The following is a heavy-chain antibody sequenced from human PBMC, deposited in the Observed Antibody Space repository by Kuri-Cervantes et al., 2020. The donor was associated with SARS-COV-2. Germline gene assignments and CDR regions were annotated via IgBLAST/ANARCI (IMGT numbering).Heavy chain of an antibody. CDR1: GFTFGDYA. D-gene: IGHD3-3*01. V-gene: IGHV3-49*04. Sequence: GGSLRLSCTASGFTFGDYAMSWVRQAPGKGLEWVGFIRSKAYGGTTEYAASVKGRFTISRDDSKSIAYLQMNSLKTEDTAVYYCAKDDFWSGYADYWGQGTLVTVSS. CDR2: IRSKAYGGTT. J-gene: IGHJ4*02. CDR3: AKDDFWSGYADY.